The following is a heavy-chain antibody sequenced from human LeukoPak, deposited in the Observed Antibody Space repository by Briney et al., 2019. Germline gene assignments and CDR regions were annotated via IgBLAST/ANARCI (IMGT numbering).Heavy chain of an antibody. Sequence: SETLSLTCTVSGGSISSYYWSWIRQPPGKGLEWIGYVHYIGNTNYNPSLKSRAAISVDSSKNQFSLKLSSVTAADTAFYYCARHVEIAVAGPIEYWGQGTLVPVPS. CDR3: ARHVEIAVAGPIEY. CDR1: GGSISSYY. CDR2: VHYIGNT. J-gene: IGHJ4*02. D-gene: IGHD6-19*01. V-gene: IGHV4-59*08.